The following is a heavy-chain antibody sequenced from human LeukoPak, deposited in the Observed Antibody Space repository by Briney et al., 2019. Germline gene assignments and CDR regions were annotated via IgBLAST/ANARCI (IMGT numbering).Heavy chain of an antibody. CDR1: GFTFNTYS. Sequence: GGSLRLSCAASGFTFNTYSMNWVRQAPGKGLEWVSSITSSSSYISYSDSVKGRFTISRDNAKNTLYLQMDSLRAEDTAVYYCARDLNRRVFTDYWGQGTLVTVSS. CDR2: ITSSSSYI. V-gene: IGHV3-21*01. J-gene: IGHJ4*02. CDR3: ARDLNRRVFTDY.